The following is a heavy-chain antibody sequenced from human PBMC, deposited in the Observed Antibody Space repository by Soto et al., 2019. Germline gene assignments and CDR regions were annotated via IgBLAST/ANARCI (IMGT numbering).Heavy chain of an antibody. D-gene: IGHD5-12*01. J-gene: IGHJ3*02. V-gene: IGHV3-30-3*01. Sequence: GGSLRLSCAASGFTFSSYAMHWVRQAPGKGLEWVAVISYDGSNKYYADSVKGRFTISRDNSKNTLYLQMNSLRAEDTAVYYCARDPERGYSGWGAFDIWGQGTMVTVS. CDR3: ARDPERGYSGWGAFDI. CDR1: GFTFSSYA. CDR2: ISYDGSNK.